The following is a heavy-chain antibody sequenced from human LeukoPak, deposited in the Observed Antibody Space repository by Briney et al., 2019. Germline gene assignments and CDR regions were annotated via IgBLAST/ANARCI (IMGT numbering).Heavy chain of an antibody. CDR2: SRYSEST. CDR1: GASISSHY. Sequence: PSETLSLTCTVSGASISSHYWNWIRQPPGKGLEWIGYSRYSESTNYNPSLKGRVTISVDTPKNQLSLTVNSVTAADTAVYYCARGSTMADDYWGQGILVTVSP. J-gene: IGHJ4*02. CDR3: ARGSTMADDY. V-gene: IGHV4-59*11. D-gene: IGHD5-24*01.